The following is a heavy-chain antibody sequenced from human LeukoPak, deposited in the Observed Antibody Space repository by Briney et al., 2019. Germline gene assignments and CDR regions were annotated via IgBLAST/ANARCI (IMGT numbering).Heavy chain of an antibody. J-gene: IGHJ4*02. CDR2: ISSTSSTK. D-gene: IGHD3-10*01. Sequence: GGSLRLSCAASGFSFSTYSMTWVRQAPGKGLEWVSYISSTSSTKYFADSVKGRFTISRDNARNSLYLQISSLRAEDMAVYYCAREGFGEFIDYWGQGTLVTVSS. CDR3: AREGFGEFIDY. V-gene: IGHV3-48*04. CDR1: GFSFSTYS.